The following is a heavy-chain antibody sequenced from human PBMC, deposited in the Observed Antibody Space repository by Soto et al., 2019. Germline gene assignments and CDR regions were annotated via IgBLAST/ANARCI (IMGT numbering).Heavy chain of an antibody. V-gene: IGHV1-18*01. Sequence: QVQLVQSGAEVKKPGASVKVSCKSSGYTFTSYGISWVRQAPGQGLEWMGWIRAYYGNTNYAQKLQGRVRMTTDTSTSTAYRELRSLRSDDTAVYYCARDLPTMGVWGQGTTVTVSS. J-gene: IGHJ6*02. CDR2: IRAYYGNT. CDR3: ARDLPTMGV. CDR1: GYTFTSYG.